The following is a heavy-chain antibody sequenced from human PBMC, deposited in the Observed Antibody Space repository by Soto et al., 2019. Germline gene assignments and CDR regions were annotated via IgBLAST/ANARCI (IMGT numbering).Heavy chain of an antibody. CDR2: ISGSGGST. Sequence: SLRLSRAASGGTFGSSGVIGVLQSTGKGLEWVSAISGSGGSTYYADSVKGRFPISRDNSKNTLYLQMNSLRAEDTAVYYCAKRWYSIAVAGTDYWGQGILVTSSS. V-gene: IGHV3-23*01. CDR3: AKRWYSIAVAGTDY. J-gene: IGHJ4*02. D-gene: IGHD6-19*01. CDR1: GGTFGSSG.